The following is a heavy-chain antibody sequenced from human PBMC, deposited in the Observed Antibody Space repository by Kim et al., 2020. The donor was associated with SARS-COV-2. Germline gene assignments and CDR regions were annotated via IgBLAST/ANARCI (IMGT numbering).Heavy chain of an antibody. CDR2: ST. D-gene: IGHD2-15*01. J-gene: IGHJ5*02. V-gene: IGHV4-4*07. CDR3: AREMLHNWFDP. Sequence: STNYNPSLQSRVTMSVGTSKNQFSLKLSSVTAADTAVYYCAREMLHNWFDPWGQGTLVTVSS.